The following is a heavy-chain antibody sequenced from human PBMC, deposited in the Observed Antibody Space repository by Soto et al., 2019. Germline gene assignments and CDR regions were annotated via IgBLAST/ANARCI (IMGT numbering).Heavy chain of an antibody. CDR3: AHRRGYDILTCINFDY. CDR2: IYWDDDE. Sequence: QITLKESGPTLVNPTQTLTLTCTFSGFSLNTSGVGVGWIRQPPGKALEWLALIYWDDDERYSPSLKSRLTITKDTSKDQVVLTMTNMDPVDTATYYCAHRRGYDILTCINFDYWGQGTLVTVSS. D-gene: IGHD3-9*01. J-gene: IGHJ4*02. CDR1: GFSLNTSGVG. V-gene: IGHV2-5*02.